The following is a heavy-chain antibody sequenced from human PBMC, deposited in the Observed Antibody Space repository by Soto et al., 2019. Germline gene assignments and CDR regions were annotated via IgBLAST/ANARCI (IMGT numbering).Heavy chain of an antibody. CDR3: ARDIVVVPTAIGDY. V-gene: IGHV3-48*03. J-gene: IGHJ4*02. CDR2: ISSSGGTR. Sequence: EVKLVESGGGLVQPGGSLRLSCAASGFTFSGYEMNWVRQAPGKGLEWVSYISSSGGTRNYADSVKGRFTISRDNAKSSLYLQMNSLRAEDRAVYYCARDIVVVPTAIGDYWGQGTLVTVSS. D-gene: IGHD2-2*01. CDR1: GFTFSGYE.